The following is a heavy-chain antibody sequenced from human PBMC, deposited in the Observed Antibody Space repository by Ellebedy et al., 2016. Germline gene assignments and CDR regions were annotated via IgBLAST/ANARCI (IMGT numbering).Heavy chain of an antibody. J-gene: IGHJ4*02. CDR1: GYTFTSYY. CDR2: INPSGGST. Sequence: ASVKVSXXASGYTFTSYYINWVRQAPGQGLEWMGIINPSGGSTNYAQKFQGRITVTRDRSTSTVYMELSSLRSEDTAVYYCARGQTAGDYWGQGTLVTVSA. CDR3: ARGQTAGDY. V-gene: IGHV1-46*01. D-gene: IGHD2-21*02.